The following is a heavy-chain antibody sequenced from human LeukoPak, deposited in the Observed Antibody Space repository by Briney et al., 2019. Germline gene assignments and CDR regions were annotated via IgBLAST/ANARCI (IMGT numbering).Heavy chain of an antibody. Sequence: PGGSLRLSCAACGFTFSSYGMHWVRQAPGKGLKRVAFIRDDGSNKYYADSVKGRFTISRDNSKNTLYLQMNSLRAEDTAVYYCAKFTVPAAILDYWGQGTLVTVSS. CDR1: GFTFSSYG. V-gene: IGHV3-30*02. D-gene: IGHD2-2*01. J-gene: IGHJ4*02. CDR3: AKFTVPAAILDY. CDR2: IRDDGSNK.